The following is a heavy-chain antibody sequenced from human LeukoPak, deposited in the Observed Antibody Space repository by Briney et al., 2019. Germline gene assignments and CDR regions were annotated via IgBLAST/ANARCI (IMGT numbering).Heavy chain of an antibody. V-gene: IGHV3-30*18. J-gene: IGHJ4*02. CDR3: AKDPYSSSWYGGGFDY. D-gene: IGHD6-13*01. CDR1: GFTFSSYW. CDR2: ISYDGSNK. Sequence: GGSLRLSCAASGFTFSSYWMSWVRQAPGKGLEWVAVISYDGSNKYYADSVKGRFTISRDNSKNTLYLQMNSLRAEDTAVYYCAKDPYSSSWYGGGFDYWGQGTLVTVSS.